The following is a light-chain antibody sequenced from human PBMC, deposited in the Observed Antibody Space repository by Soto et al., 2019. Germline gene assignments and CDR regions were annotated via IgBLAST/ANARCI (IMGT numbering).Light chain of an antibody. CDR1: QSVSSNY. CDR2: DVS. J-gene: IGKJ3*01. V-gene: IGKV3-11*01. Sequence: EIVLTQSPGTLSLSPGERATLSCRASQSVSSNYLAWYQQKPGQAPRLLIYDVSNRATGIPARFSGSGSGTDFTLTISSLEPEHFAVYYCQQRSNWLFTFGPGTKADI. CDR3: QQRSNWLFT.